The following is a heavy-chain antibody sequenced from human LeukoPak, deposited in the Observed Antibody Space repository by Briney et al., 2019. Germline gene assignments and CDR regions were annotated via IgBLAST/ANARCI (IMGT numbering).Heavy chain of an antibody. CDR3: AKDHGSSEVPHDFGY. J-gene: IGHJ4*02. Sequence: PGGSLTHSCAASGWTFSRYAINGLRQAACKEVEGVSGIGGGGGSTYYAGSVRGQFILSIDNSQNPLYQKMNSLRAEDTTVYYCAKDHGSSEVPHDFGYWGQGSLVTVSS. D-gene: IGHD3-22*01. CDR2: IGGGGGST. V-gene: IGHV3-23*01. CDR1: GWTFSRYA.